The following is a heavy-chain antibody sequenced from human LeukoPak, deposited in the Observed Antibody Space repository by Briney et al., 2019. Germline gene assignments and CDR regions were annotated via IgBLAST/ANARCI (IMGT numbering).Heavy chain of an antibody. J-gene: IGHJ4*02. Sequence: GGSLRLSCAASGFTFSGYWMSWVRQAPGKGLEWVANIKQDGSEKYYVDSVKGRLTISRGNAKNSLYLQMNSLRAEDTAVYYCATHDYGDYGPFFDYWGQGTLVTVSS. CDR3: ATHDYGDYGPFFDY. CDR2: IKQDGSEK. CDR1: GFTFSGYW. V-gene: IGHV3-7*01. D-gene: IGHD4-17*01.